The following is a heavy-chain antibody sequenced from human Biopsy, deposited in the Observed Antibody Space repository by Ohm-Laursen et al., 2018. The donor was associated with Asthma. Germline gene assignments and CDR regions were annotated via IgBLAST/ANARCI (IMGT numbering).Heavy chain of an antibody. J-gene: IGHJ4*02. Sequence: SLRLSCAAFGFTFGGYAMSWVRQAPGKGLEWVAVISYDRSSIYYADSVKGRFTISRDNSKNTLSLQMNSLTAEDTAVYYCAREGVAGTHIEDWGQGTLVTVSS. CDR2: ISYDRSSI. CDR1: GFTFGGYA. V-gene: IGHV3-30-3*01. D-gene: IGHD6-19*01. CDR3: AREGVAGTHIED.